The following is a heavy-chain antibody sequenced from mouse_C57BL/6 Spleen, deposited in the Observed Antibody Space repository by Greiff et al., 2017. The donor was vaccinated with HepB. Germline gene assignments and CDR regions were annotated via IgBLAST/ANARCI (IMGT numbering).Heavy chain of an antibody. V-gene: IGHV1-39*01. CDR1: GYSFTDYN. CDR3: ARSYYDGSSSYWYFDV. Sequence: EVQLQQSGPELVKPGASVKISCKASGYSFTDYNMNWVKQSNGKSLEWIGVINPNYGTTSYNQKFKGKATLTVDQSTSKAYMQLNILTSEDAAVYYCARSYYDGSSSYWYFDVWGTGTTVTVSS. CDR2: INPNYGTT. J-gene: IGHJ1*03. D-gene: IGHD1-1*01.